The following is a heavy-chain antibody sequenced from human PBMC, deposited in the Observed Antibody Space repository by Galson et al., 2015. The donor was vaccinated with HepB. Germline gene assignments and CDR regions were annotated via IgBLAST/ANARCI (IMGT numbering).Heavy chain of an antibody. V-gene: IGHV3-30*03. J-gene: IGHJ4*02. CDR1: GSTFGSYG. CDR3: AERGPPDY. Sequence: SLRLSCAASGSTFGSYGVYWVRQAPGKGLEWVAVVTYDGIYKFYADSVKGRFTISRDISKSTIYLQINSLRTEDTAVYYCAERGPPDYWGQGTLVTVSS. D-gene: IGHD3-10*01. CDR2: VTYDGIYK.